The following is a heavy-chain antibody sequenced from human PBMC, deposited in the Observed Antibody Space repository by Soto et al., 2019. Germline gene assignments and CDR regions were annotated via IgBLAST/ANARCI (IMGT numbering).Heavy chain of an antibody. CDR3: AKDGGKDGYFGNWFVP. Sequence: QVHLVQSGAEVKKPGSSVKVSCKASGGTFSNYAITWVRQAPGQGLEWLGRIIPIFGSVTFAQKFQGRITLTADESTSTVYMELSSLRSDDTAVYYCAKDGGKDGYFGNWFVPWGQGTQVTVSS. D-gene: IGHD5-12*01. CDR1: GGTFSNYA. V-gene: IGHV1-69*15. CDR2: IIPIFGSV. J-gene: IGHJ5*02.